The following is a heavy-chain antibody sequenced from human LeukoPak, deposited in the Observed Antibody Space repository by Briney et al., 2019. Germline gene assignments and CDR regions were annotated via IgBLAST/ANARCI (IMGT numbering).Heavy chain of an antibody. Sequence: GGSLRLSCAASGFTFSSYAMHWVRQAPGKGLEWVAVISYDGSNKYYADSVKGRFTISRDNSKNTLYLQMNSLRAEDTAVYYCARDSTNYYYDSSGCPRDWGQGTLVTVSS. CDR1: GFTFSSYA. CDR3: ARDSTNYYYDSSGCPRD. V-gene: IGHV3-30-3*01. J-gene: IGHJ4*02. D-gene: IGHD3-22*01. CDR2: ISYDGSNK.